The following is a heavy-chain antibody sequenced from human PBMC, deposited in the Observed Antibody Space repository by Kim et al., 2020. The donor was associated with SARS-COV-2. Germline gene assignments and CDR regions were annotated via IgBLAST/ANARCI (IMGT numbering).Heavy chain of an antibody. CDR2: IYYSGST. CDR1: GGSVFNSTYY. CDR3: AGRPDYGDYFSYWYFDL. D-gene: IGHD4-17*01. V-gene: IGHV4-61*01. J-gene: IGHJ2*01. Sequence: SETLSLTCTVSGGSVFNSTYYWTWIRQPPGKGLEWVGYIYYSGSTNYNPSLKSRVTISVDPSNNRFSLNLSPVTAADTAVYCCAGRPDYGDYFSYWYFDL.